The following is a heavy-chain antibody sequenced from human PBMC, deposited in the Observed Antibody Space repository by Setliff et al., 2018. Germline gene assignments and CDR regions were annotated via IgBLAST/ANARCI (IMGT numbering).Heavy chain of an antibody. J-gene: IGHJ4*02. CDR2: ITPNSGGT. CDR3: ARVGVPSGYWYYLDY. D-gene: IGHD3-22*01. CDR1: GYTFTGYS. Sequence: ASVKVSCKASGYTFTGYSIHWVRQAPGQGLEWMGWITPNSGGTNYAQKFKGRVTMTRDTSITTVHMELRRLTSDDTAIYYWARVGVPSGYWYYLDYWGQGTQVTVSS. V-gene: IGHV1-2*02.